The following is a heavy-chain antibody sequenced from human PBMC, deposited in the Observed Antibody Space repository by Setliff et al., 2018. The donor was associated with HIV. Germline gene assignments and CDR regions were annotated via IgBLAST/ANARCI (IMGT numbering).Heavy chain of an antibody. CDR2: IYYSGTT. V-gene: IGHV4-39*01. CDR1: GGSISRSSYY. J-gene: IGHJ4*02. D-gene: IGHD3-10*02. CDR3: VTSTANVQLGFDH. Sequence: KPSETLSLTCTVSGGSISRSSYYWGWIRQSPGKGLEWIGSIYYSGTTYYNPSFRSRVTVSVGTSKNQFSLKLSSVTAADTAVYYCVTSTANVQLGFDHWSQGTLVTVSS.